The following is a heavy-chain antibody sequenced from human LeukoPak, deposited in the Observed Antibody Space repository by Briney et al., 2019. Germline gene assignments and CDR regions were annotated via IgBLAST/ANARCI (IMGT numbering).Heavy chain of an antibody. CDR3: ARGYYYDRSGYYAMYYFDF. CDR1: GYTFTGYY. Sequence: ASVKVSCKASGYTFTGYYMHCVRRAPGQGLEWMGWINPNSGGTNYAQKFQGRVTMTRDTSISTAYMELSRLRSDDTAVYYCARGYYYDRSGYYAMYYFDFWGPGTLVTVSS. J-gene: IGHJ4*02. V-gene: IGHV1-2*02. D-gene: IGHD3-22*01. CDR2: INPNSGGT.